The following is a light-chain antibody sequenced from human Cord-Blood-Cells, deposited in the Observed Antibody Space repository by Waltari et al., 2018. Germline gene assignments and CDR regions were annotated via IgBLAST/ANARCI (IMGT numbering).Light chain of an antibody. V-gene: IGLV2-23*03. Sequence: QSALTQPASVSGSPGQSITISCTGTSSDVGSYNLVSWYPQHPGKAPKLMIYEGSKRPSGVSNRFSGSKSGNTASLTISGLQAEDEADYYCCSYAGSSTFVVFGGGTKLTVI. J-gene: IGLJ2*01. CDR1: SSDVGSYNL. CDR2: EGS. CDR3: CSYAGSSTFVV.